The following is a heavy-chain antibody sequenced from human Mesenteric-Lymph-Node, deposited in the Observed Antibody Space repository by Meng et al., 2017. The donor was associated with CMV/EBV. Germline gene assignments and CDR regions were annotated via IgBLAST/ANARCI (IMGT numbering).Heavy chain of an antibody. CDR2: IIPIFGTA. J-gene: IGHJ4*02. Sequence: SGYTFTGYYMHWVRQAPGQGLEWMGGIIPIFGTANYAQNFQGRVTITADRSTSTAYMELSSLRSEDTAVYYCARHCSSSSCYPNLDYWGQGTLVTVSS. CDR1: GYTFTGYY. CDR3: ARHCSSSSCYPNLDY. D-gene: IGHD2-2*01. V-gene: IGHV1-69*06.